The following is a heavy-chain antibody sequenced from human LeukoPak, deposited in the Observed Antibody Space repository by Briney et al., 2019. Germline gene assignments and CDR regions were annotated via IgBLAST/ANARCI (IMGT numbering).Heavy chain of an antibody. CDR3: GKEVERHFDLKY. Sequence: GGSLRLSCVASGFSFNNFGMSWVRQAPGKGLEWVSAFSGGGDSFYADSVKGRFTISRDTSKKILYLQMSGLRAEDTAVYYCGKEVERHFDLKYWGQGTLVTVSS. V-gene: IGHV3-23*01. J-gene: IGHJ4*02. CDR2: FSGGGDS. CDR1: GFSFNNFG.